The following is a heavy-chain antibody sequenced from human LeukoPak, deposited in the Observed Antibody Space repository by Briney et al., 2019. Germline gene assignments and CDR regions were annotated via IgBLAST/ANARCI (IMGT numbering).Heavy chain of an antibody. CDR2: IRYDGSDK. CDR1: GFTFSSYG. J-gene: IGHJ5*02. V-gene: IGHV3-30*02. D-gene: IGHD3-22*01. CDR3: AKDLLAYYYNLGSLSWFDP. Sequence: GGSLRLSCAASGFTFSSYGLHWVRQAPGKGLEWVAFIRYDGSDKYYKDSVKGRFTISRDNSKNTLFLQMNSLRAEDTAVYYCAKDLLAYYYNLGSLSWFDPWGQGTLVTVSS.